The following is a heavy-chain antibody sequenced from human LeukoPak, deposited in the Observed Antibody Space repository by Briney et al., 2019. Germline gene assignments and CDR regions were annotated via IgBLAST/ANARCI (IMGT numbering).Heavy chain of an antibody. CDR3: AKTGLDVVIVVVIGAFDI. D-gene: IGHD3-22*01. J-gene: IGHJ3*02. CDR1: GFTFSSYG. Sequence: PGGTLRLSCAASGFTFSSYGMSWVRQAPGKGLEWVSAISGSGGSTYYADSVKGRFTISRDNSKNTLYLQMNSLRAEDTAVYYCAKTGLDVVIVVVIGAFDIWGQGTMVTVSS. CDR2: ISGSGGST. V-gene: IGHV3-23*01.